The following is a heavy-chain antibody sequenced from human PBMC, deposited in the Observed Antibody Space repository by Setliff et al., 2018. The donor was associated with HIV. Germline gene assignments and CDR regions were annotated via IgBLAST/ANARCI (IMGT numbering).Heavy chain of an antibody. D-gene: IGHD6-13*01. Sequence: GESLKISCKGSGYGFSNYWLAWVRQTPGKGLEWMGIIYPGDSDTRYSPSFQGQVTFSADKSINTAYLQWGSLKASDTGIYYCARGATGNLEALDIWGQGTMVTVSS. V-gene: IGHV5-51*01. CDR3: ARGATGNLEALDI. CDR2: IYPGDSDT. J-gene: IGHJ3*02. CDR1: GYGFSNYW.